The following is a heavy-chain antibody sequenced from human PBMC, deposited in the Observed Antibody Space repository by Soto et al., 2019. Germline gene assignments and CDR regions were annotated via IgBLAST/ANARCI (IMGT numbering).Heavy chain of an antibody. CDR1: GFTFIGSA. V-gene: IGHV3-73*01. Sequence: PGGSLRLSCGASGFTFIGSAMHWVRQASGKGLEWVGRIRSKANSYATAYAASVKGRFTISRDDSKNTAYLQMNSLKTEDTAVYYCTRHRDEEGSWMPPYYYYGMDVWGQGTTVTVSS. J-gene: IGHJ6*02. CDR3: TRHRDEEGSWMPPYYYYGMDV. CDR2: IRSKANSYAT. D-gene: IGHD6-13*01.